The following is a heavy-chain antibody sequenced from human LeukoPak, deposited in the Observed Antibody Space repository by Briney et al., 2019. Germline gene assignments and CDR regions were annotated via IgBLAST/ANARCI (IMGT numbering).Heavy chain of an antibody. CDR3: AKEGSGSYGDY. CDR1: GFTVSSNY. Sequence: GGSLRLSCAASGFTVSSNYMSWVRQAPGKGLEWVSAISGSGGSTYYADSVKGRFTISRDNSKNTLYLQMNSLRAEDTAVYYCAKEGSGSYGDYWGQGTLVTVSS. J-gene: IGHJ4*02. CDR2: ISGSGGST. D-gene: IGHD3-10*01. V-gene: IGHV3-23*01.